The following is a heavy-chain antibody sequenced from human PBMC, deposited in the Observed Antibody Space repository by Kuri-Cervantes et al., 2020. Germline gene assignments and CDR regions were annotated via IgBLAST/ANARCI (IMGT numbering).Heavy chain of an antibody. CDR1: GFTFSSYA. D-gene: IGHD5-18*01. J-gene: IGHJ4*02. CDR2: ISYDGSNK. V-gene: IGHV3-30*07. Sequence: GESLKISCAASGFTFSSYAMHWVRQAPGKGLEWVAVISYDGSNKYYADSVKGRFTISRDNAKNSLYLQMNSLRAEDTAVYYCASTAYRGGGFDYWGQGTLVTVSS. CDR3: ASTAYRGGGFDY.